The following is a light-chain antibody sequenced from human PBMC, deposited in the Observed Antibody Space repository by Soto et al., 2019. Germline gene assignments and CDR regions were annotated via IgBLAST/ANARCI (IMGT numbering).Light chain of an antibody. CDR3: QQYGSSPPFT. Sequence: EIVLTQSPGTLSLSPGERATLSCSASQRVSSSYLAWYQQKPGQAPRLLIYGASSRATGIPDRFSGSGSGTAFTLTISRLEPEDFAVYFCQQYGSSPPFTFGQGTKVEI. CDR1: QRVSSSY. J-gene: IGKJ2*01. CDR2: GAS. V-gene: IGKV3-20*01.